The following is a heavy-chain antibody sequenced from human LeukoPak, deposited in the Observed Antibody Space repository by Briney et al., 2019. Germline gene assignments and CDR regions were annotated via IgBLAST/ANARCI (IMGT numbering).Heavy chain of an antibody. V-gene: IGHV3-7*01. CDR2: IKQGASDK. J-gene: IGHJ4*02. CDR1: GLPFSIYW. D-gene: IGHD7-27*01. CDR3: VRGSGWGADY. Sequence: GPLRLSVAPPGLPFSIYWMTWVRQAPGKGLEWVATIKQGASDKLYVDSVKGRFTISRDNAKNSLYLQMNSRRAEEAAVYYCVRGSGWGADYWGQGTLLTVSS.